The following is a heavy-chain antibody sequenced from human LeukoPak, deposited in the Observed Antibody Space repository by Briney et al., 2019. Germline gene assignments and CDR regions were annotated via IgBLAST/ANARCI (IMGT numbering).Heavy chain of an antibody. CDR2: IYTSGST. V-gene: IGHV4-61*02. Sequence: PSETLSLTCTVSGGSISSGSYYWSRVRQPAGKGLEWIGRIYTSGSTNYNPSLKSRVTISVDTSKNRFSLKLSSVTAADTAVYYCASDIPYCSSTSCLPNWGQGTLVTVSS. D-gene: IGHD2-2*01. CDR1: GGSISSGSYY. CDR3: ASDIPYCSSTSCLPN. J-gene: IGHJ4*02.